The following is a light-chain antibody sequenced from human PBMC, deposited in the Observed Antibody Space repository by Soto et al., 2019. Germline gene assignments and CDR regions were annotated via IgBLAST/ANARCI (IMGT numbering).Light chain of an antibody. CDR2: DTS. CDR1: QSINSNY. Sequence: EIVLTQSPATLSLSPGERATLSCGASQSINSNYLAWYQQKPGLAPRLVIYDTSRRAPGIPDRLTGSGSGTDFTLTISRLEPEVSAIYYCQQYGSSPTFGQGTRLEIK. J-gene: IGKJ5*01. V-gene: IGKV3D-20*01. CDR3: QQYGSSPT.